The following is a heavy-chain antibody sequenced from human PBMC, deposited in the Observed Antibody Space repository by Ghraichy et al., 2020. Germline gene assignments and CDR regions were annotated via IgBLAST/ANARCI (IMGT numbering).Heavy chain of an antibody. J-gene: IGHJ4*02. CDR2: MNTNTGNP. CDR1: GYTFTNYG. V-gene: IGHV7-4-1*02. Sequence: ASVKVSCKASGYTFTNYGMHWVRQAPGQGLEWMGWMNTNTGNPTYAQGFTGRFVFSLDTSVSTAYLQISSPKAEDTALYYCAREPGSGYEPGYLDSWGQGTLVTVSS. CDR3: AREPGSGYEPGYLDS. D-gene: IGHD5-12*01.